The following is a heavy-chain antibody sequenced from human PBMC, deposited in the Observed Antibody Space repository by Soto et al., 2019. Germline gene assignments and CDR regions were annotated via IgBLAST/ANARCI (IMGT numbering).Heavy chain of an antibody. Sequence: PSETLSLTCAVYGGSFSGYYWSWIRQPPGKGLEWIGEINHSGSTNYNPSLKSRVTISVDTSKNQFSLKLSSVTAADTAVYYCARPTRQWLGLRYYYGMDVWGQGTTVTVPS. J-gene: IGHJ6*02. CDR1: GGSFSGYY. CDR2: INHSGST. D-gene: IGHD6-19*01. V-gene: IGHV4-34*01. CDR3: ARPTRQWLGLRYYYGMDV.